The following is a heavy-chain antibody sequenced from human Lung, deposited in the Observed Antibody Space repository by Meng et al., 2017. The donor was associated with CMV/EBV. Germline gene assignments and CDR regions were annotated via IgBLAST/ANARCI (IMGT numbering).Heavy chain of an antibody. CDR3: ARDRTGDCSSTSCYNYYYYYGMEV. CDR2: IIPIFGIA. Sequence: SXXVSXKASGGTFSNYAFSWVRQAPGQGLEWMGGIIPIFGIANYAQKFQGRVTIATDESTSTAYMELISLRPEDTAVYYCARDRTGDCSSTSCYNYYYYYGMEVGXEGTXVNGAS. V-gene: IGHV1-69*05. J-gene: IGHJ6*04. D-gene: IGHD2-2*02. CDR1: GGTFSNYA.